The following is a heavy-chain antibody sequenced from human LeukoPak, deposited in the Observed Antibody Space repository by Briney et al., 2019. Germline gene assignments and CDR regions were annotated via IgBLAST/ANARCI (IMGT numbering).Heavy chain of an antibody. J-gene: IGHJ4*02. CDR3: VRRAHSSGYQDY. CDR2: ISPYNANT. V-gene: IGHV1-18*01. Sequence: ASVKVSCKASGYTFTTCGISWVRHAPGQGLGWMGWISPYNANTYYAQNLRCRVTMTTDTSTSTAYMELRSLRSDDTAVYYCVRRAHSSGYQDYWGQGTLVTVSS. D-gene: IGHD3-22*01. CDR1: GYTFTTCG.